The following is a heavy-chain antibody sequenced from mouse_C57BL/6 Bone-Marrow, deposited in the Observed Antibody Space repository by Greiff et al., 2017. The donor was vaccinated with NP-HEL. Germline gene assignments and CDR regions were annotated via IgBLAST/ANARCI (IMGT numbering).Heavy chain of an antibody. D-gene: IGHD1-1*01. CDR3: AIYYGSSYDWYFDV. V-gene: IGHV1-82*01. J-gene: IGHJ1*03. CDR2: IYPGDGDT. Sequence: VQLVESGPELVKPGASVKISCKASGYAFSSSWMNWVKQRPGKGLEWIGRIYPGDGDTNYNGKFKGKATLTADKSSSTAYMQLSSLTSEDSAVYFCAIYYGSSYDWYFDVWGTGTTVTVSS. CDR1: GYAFSSSW.